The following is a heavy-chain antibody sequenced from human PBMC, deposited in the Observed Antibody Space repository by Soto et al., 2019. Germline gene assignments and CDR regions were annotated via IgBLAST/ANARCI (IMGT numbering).Heavy chain of an antibody. CDR2: IDWDDDK. Sequence: PGATLVNPTQTLTLTCTFSGFSLSTSGVCVSWIRQPPGKALEWLALIDWDDDKYYSTSLKTRLTISKDTSKNQVVLTMTNMDPVDTATYYCARSLLLQLNYGMDVSGQGTMVTVS. V-gene: IGHV2-70*01. CDR3: ARSLLLQLNYGMDV. CDR1: GFSLSTSGVC. J-gene: IGHJ6*02. D-gene: IGHD2-15*01.